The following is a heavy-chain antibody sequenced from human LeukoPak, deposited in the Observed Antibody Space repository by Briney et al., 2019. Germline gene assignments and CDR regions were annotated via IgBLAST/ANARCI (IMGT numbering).Heavy chain of an antibody. Sequence: GGSLRLSCAASGFTFSSYSMNWVRQAPGKGLEWVSSISSSSSYIYYADSVKGRFTISRDNAKNSLYLQMNSLRAEDTAVYYCARDAYDILTGGVISMDVWGKGTTVTVSS. CDR1: GFTFSSYS. J-gene: IGHJ6*03. CDR3: ARDAYDILTGGVISMDV. D-gene: IGHD3-9*01. V-gene: IGHV3-21*01. CDR2: ISSSSSYI.